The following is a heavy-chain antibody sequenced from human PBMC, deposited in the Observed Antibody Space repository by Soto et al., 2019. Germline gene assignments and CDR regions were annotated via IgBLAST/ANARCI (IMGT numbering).Heavy chain of an antibody. Sequence: SETLSLTCSVSGGSVSSGNYYWSWIRQPPGKGLEWIGYIYYSGSTNYNPSLKSQVTISIDTSKNQFSLKLSSVTAADTAVYYCAGDYYYGSGTYYIAWFDPWGQGTLVTV. CDR1: GGSVSSGNYY. D-gene: IGHD3-10*01. CDR2: IYYSGST. V-gene: IGHV4-61*01. CDR3: AGDYYYGSGTYYIAWFDP. J-gene: IGHJ5*02.